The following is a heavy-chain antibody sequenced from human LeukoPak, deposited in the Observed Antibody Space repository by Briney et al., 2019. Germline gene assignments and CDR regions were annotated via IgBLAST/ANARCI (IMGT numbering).Heavy chain of an antibody. CDR1: EFTSSAFW. D-gene: IGHD2-8*02. J-gene: IGHJ6*04. CDR3: AIFAGAVPGNLLL. CDR2: INIDGTEK. V-gene: IGHV3-7*01. Sequence: GRSLRLSCAASEFTSSAFWMTWVRRPPGKGLEWVANINIDGTEKEYVDSVKGRFSIFRDNAKNSVFLQMNSLRAEDTAVYYCAIFAGAVPGNLLLWGKGTTVIVSA.